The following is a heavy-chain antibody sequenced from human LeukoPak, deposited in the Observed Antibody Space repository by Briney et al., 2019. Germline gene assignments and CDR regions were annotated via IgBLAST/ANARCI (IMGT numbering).Heavy chain of an antibody. CDR2: IYYSGST. J-gene: IGHJ4*02. CDR1: GGSISSYY. D-gene: IGHD6-19*01. V-gene: IGHV4-59*01. Sequence: PSETLSLTCTVSGGSISSYYWSWIRQPPGKGLEWIGYIYYSGSTNYNPSLKSRVTISVDTSKNQFPLKLSSVTAADTAVYYCARGVAVGFDYWGQGTLVTVSS. CDR3: ARGVAVGFDY.